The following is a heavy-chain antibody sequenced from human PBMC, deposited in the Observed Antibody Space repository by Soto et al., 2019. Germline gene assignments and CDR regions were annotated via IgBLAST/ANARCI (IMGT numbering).Heavy chain of an antibody. D-gene: IGHD2-2*01. V-gene: IGHV4-59*02. Sequence: SGTLSLTCTVSGGSVSSLYWSWIRQPPGKGLEWIGYIYDDGSANYNPSLKSRLTISVDTSKNQFSLSLRYVTAADTAVYYCARGGASSLPFDSWGQGTLVTVSS. CDR3: ARGGASSLPFDS. J-gene: IGHJ4*02. CDR1: GGSVSSLY. CDR2: IYDDGSA.